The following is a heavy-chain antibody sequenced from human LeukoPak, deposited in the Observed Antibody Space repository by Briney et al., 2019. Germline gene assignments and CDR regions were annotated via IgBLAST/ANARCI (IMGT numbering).Heavy chain of an antibody. V-gene: IGHV4-59*01. D-gene: IGHD5-12*01. J-gene: IGHJ6*04. CDR3: ANIVRGGYGMDV. Sequence: SETLSLTCTVSGDSISSYYWSWIRQSPGKGLEWLGYISDSGGRNYNPSLKSRVTMSVDSSKNQLSLKLTSVTAADTAVYYCANIVRGGYGMDVWSKGTSVTVSS. CDR2: ISDSGGR. CDR1: GDSISSYY.